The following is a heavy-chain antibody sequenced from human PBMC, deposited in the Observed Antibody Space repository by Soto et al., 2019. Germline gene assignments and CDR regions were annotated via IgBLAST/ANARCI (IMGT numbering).Heavy chain of an antibody. CDR1: GFTFDDYA. D-gene: IGHD1-7*01. Sequence: PGGSLRLSCAASGFTFDDYAMHWVRQAPGKGLEWVSGISWNSGSIGYADSVKGRFTISRDNAKNSLYLQMNSLRAEDTALYYCARLKMYNWNYRGSLGGMDVWGQGTTVTVSS. J-gene: IGHJ6*02. CDR3: ARLKMYNWNYRGSLGGMDV. V-gene: IGHV3-9*01. CDR2: ISWNSGSI.